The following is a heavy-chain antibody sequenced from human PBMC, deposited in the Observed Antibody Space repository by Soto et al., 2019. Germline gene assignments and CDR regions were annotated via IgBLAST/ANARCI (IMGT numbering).Heavy chain of an antibody. CDR1: GGSISGGYS. D-gene: IGHD4-17*01. CDR2: IYHTGSS. J-gene: IGHJ3*02. V-gene: IGHV4-30-2*01. Sequence: QVQLQESGSGLVRPSQTLSLTCTVSGGSISGGYSWGWIRQPPGKGLEWIGYIYHTGSSHYSPSLKNRVTMSVDKSKNHFSLRLTSVTAADTAVYFCAKEGDYSAFDIWGQETMVIVSS. CDR3: AKEGDYSAFDI.